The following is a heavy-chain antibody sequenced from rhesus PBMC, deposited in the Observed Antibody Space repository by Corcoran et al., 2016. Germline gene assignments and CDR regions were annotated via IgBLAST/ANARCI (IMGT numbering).Heavy chain of an antibody. J-gene: IGHJ3*01. Sequence: QVQLQESVPGLVNPSETLSLTCAVSGGSISDSYYWTWIHQPPGKGLEWIGYIYGNSASNYYNPSLKSRVTISKDTSKNQFVLKLSSVTAADTAVYYCARDRDFWGQGLRVTVSS. V-gene: IGHV4S9*01. CDR1: GGSISDSYY. CDR3: ARDRDF. CDR2: IYGNSASN.